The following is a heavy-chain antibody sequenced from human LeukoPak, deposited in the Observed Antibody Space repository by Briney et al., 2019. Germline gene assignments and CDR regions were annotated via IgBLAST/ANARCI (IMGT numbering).Heavy chain of an antibody. CDR2: ISSDESVT. D-gene: IGHD3-22*01. CDR1: EFTFSRHW. CDR3: AKRGVVIRVILVGFHKEAYYFDS. V-gene: IGHV3-74*01. Sequence: GGSLRLSCAASEFTFSRHWMHWVRQAPGKGLVWVSRISSDESVTRYADFVKGRFTISRDNPKNTLYLQMNSLRAEDTAVYFCAKRGVVIRVILVGFHKEAYYFDSWGQGALVTVSS. J-gene: IGHJ4*02.